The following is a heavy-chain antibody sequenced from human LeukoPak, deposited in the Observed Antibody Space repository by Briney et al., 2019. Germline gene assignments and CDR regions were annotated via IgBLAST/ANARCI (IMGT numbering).Heavy chain of an antibody. CDR1: GGSISSYY. D-gene: IGHD2-2*01. J-gene: IGHJ5*02. CDR2: IYYRAST. Sequence: PSETLSLTCTVSGGSISSYYWRWIGQPPGKGGEGMGYIYYRASTTYTPSLKSRLTISVHTSKNHFSLKLSSVTAADTAVYYCARGYIVPAANWFDPWGQGTLVTVSS. CDR3: ARGYIVPAANWFDP. V-gene: IGHV4-59*01.